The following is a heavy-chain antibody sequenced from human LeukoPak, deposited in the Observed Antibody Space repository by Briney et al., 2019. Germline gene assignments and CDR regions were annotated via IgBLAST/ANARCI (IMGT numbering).Heavy chain of an antibody. CDR1: GVSFSGYY. V-gene: IGHV4-34*01. J-gene: IGHJ4*02. CDR2: INHSGST. D-gene: IGHD6-19*01. Sequence: SETLSLTCAVYGVSFSGYYWSWIRQPPGKGLEWIGEINHSGSTNYNPSLKSRVTISVDTSKNQFSLKLSSVTAADTAVYYCARWPYSSGPYYFDYWGQGTLVTVSS. CDR3: ARWPYSSGPYYFDY.